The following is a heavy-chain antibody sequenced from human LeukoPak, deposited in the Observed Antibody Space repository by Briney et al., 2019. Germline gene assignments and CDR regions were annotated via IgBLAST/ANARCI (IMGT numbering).Heavy chain of an antibody. CDR3: ASLYSSGWYYGY. D-gene: IGHD6-19*01. V-gene: IGHV1-2*02. J-gene: IGHJ4*02. CDR2: LNPNRGGT. Sequence: ASVKVSCKASGYTFTGYFMHWVRQAPGQGLEWMGWLNPNRGGTNYAQKFQGRVTMTGDTSTSTAYLELSSLRSDDTAVYYCASLYSSGWYYGYWGQGTLVTVSS. CDR1: GYTFTGYF.